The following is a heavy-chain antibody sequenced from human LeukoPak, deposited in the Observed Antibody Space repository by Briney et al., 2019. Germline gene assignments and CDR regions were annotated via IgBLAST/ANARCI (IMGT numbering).Heavy chain of an antibody. V-gene: IGHV3-21*01. D-gene: IGHD1-26*01. CDR1: GFTFSSYS. CDR2: ISSSGSYI. CDR3: ARDGSGGSYYASAFDI. J-gene: IGHJ3*02. Sequence: PGGSLGLSCAASGFTFSSYSMNWVRQAPGKGLEWVSSISSSGSYIYYADSLKGRFTISRDNAKNSLYLQMNSLRAEDTAVYYCARDGSGGSYYASAFDIWGQGTMVTVSS.